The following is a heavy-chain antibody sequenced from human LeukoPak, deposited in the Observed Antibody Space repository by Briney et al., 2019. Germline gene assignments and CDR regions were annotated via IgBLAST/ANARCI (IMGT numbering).Heavy chain of an antibody. CDR2: IYYSGST. Sequence: SETLSLTCTVSGGSISSYYWSWIRQPPGKGLEWIGYIYYSGSTNYNPSLKSRVTISVDTSKNQFSLKLSSVTAADTAVYYCARKLAGYWGQGTLVTVSS. J-gene: IGHJ4*02. CDR1: GGSISSYY. CDR3: ARKLAGY. V-gene: IGHV4-59*01.